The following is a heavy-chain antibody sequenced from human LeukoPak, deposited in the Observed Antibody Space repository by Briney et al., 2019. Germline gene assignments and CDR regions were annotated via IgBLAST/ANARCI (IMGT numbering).Heavy chain of an antibody. CDR2: IYTSGST. D-gene: IGHD2-15*01. J-gene: IGHJ5*02. CDR1: GGSISSGSYY. V-gene: IGHV4-61*02. Sequence: SETLSLTCTVSGGSISSGSYYWSWIRQPAGKGLEWIGRIYTSGSTNYNPSLKSRVTISVDTSKNQFSLKLSSVTAADTAVYYCARARGHCRGGSCPPWDKWFDPWGQGTLVTVSS. CDR3: ARARGHCRGGSCPPWDKWFDP.